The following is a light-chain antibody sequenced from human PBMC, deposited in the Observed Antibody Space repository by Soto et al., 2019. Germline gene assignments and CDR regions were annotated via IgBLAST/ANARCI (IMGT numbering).Light chain of an antibody. Sequence: DIQMTQSPSTLSASVGDRVTITCRASQSMSDWLAWYQLKPGKAPDLLIYRTSSLKSGVPSRFSGSGSGTEFTLTISSLQPEDSATYYCQQYYGYPWTFGQGTEVEVK. J-gene: IGKJ1*01. CDR2: RTS. CDR1: QSMSDW. V-gene: IGKV1-5*03. CDR3: QQYYGYPWT.